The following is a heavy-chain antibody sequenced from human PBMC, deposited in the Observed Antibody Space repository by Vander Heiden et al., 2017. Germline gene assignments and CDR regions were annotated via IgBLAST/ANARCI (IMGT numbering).Heavy chain of an antibody. CDR1: GYTFTSYY. CDR2: INPSGGST. D-gene: IGHD3-10*01. CDR3: AKTSYGSGSYYTGDAFDI. V-gene: IGHV1-46*01. Sequence: QVQLVQSGAAVKKPGASVKVSCKASGYTFTSYYLHWVRQAPGQGLEWMGIINPSGGSTSYAQKFQGRVTMTRDTSTSTVYMELSSLRSEDTAVYYCAKTSYGSGSYYTGDAFDIWGQGTMVTVSS. J-gene: IGHJ3*02.